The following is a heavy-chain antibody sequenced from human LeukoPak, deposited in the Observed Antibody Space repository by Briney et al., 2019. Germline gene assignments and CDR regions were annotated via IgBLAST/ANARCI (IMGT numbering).Heavy chain of an antibody. D-gene: IGHD3-10*01. V-gene: IGHV3-30*02. CDR3: AVTMVRGVRRIKNWFDP. CDR1: GFTFSSYG. J-gene: IGHJ5*02. Sequence: RGSLRLSCAASGFTFSSYGMHWVRQAPGKGLEWVAFIRYDGSNKYYADSVKGRFTISRDNSKNTLYLQMNSLRAEDTAVYYCAVTMVRGVRRIKNWFDPWGQGTLVTVSS. CDR2: IRYDGSNK.